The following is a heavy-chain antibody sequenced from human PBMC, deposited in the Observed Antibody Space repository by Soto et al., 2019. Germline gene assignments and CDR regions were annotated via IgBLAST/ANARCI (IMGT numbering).Heavy chain of an antibody. CDR2: IREDGSEK. CDR3: ARAWARVGHGAFGI. Sequence: PGGSLRLSCAASGFTFRSFSMSWVRQAPGKGLEWVANIREDGSEKYYVDSVKGRFTISRDNAKNSLYLQMNSLRAEDTAVYYCARAWARVGHGAFGIWGQGTMVTVSS. V-gene: IGHV3-7*01. D-gene: IGHD1-26*01. J-gene: IGHJ3*02. CDR1: GFTFRSFS.